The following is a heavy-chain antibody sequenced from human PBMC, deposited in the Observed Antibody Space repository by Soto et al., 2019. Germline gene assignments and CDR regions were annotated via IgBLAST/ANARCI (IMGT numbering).Heavy chain of an antibody. V-gene: IGHV3-11*01. J-gene: IGHJ4*02. CDR1: GLTFSDYY. CDR3: ASPPQAAHISGWYVVDY. D-gene: IGHD6-19*01. Sequence: QVQLVESGGGLVKPGGSLRLSCAASGLTFSDYYMSWIRQAPGKGLEWVSYISHSGRTIYYADSVKGRFTVSRDNAKNSLFLQMNILRAEDTAVYYCASPPQAAHISGWYVVDYWGQGTLVTVSS. CDR2: ISHSGRTI.